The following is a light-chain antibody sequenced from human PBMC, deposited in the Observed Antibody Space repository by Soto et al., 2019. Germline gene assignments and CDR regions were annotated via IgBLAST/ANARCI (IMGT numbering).Light chain of an antibody. CDR3: QKRVNGPT. J-gene: IGKJ4*01. CDR1: QSVSSY. CDR2: DVS. Sequence: EIVLTQSPATLSLSPGERATLSCRASQSVSSYLGWYQQKPGQAPRLLISDVSKRATGIPARFSGSGSRTDFTLTISSLEPEDFAVYYCQKRVNGPTFGGGTKVEIK. V-gene: IGKV3-11*01.